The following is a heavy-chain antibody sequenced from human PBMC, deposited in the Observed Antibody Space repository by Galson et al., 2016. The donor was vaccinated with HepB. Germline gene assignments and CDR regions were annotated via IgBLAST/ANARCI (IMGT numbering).Heavy chain of an antibody. V-gene: IGHV4-59*01. CDR3: ARSPSMIRGVILDS. J-gene: IGHJ4*02. D-gene: IGHD3-10*01. Sequence: SETLSLTCTVSGGSLSSYYWSWIRRPPGKGLEWIGYIYYSGSTNYNPSLKSRVTISIDTSKNQFSLKLSSVTAADTAMYYCARSPSMIRGVILDSWGQGTLVTVSS. CDR2: IYYSGST. CDR1: GGSLSSYY.